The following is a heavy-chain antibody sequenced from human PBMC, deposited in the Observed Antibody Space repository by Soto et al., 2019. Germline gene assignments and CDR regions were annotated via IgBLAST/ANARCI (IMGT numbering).Heavy chain of an antibody. V-gene: IGHV5-51*01. Sequence: GKGLEWMGVIYPGDSETRITPSFQGQVTISADKSINTAYLQWSSLRAPDTAIYYCARVRECSGGTCYPFDYWGQGTLVIVSS. D-gene: IGHD2-15*01. CDR2: IYPGDSET. J-gene: IGHJ4*02. CDR3: ARVRECSGGTCYPFDY.